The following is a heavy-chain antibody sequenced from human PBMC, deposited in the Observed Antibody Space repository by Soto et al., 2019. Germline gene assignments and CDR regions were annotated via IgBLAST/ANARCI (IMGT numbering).Heavy chain of an antibody. CDR1: GFTFSSYA. V-gene: IGHV3-23*01. CDR2: ISGSGGST. D-gene: IGHD1-26*01. J-gene: IGHJ4*02. Sequence: EVQLLESGGGLVQPGGSLRLSCAASGFTFSSYAMSWVRQAPGNGLEWVSVISGSGGSTYYADSVKGRFTISRDNSKNTLYLQMNSLRAEDTAVYYCAWGGNLIRRRCDYWGQGTLVTVSS. CDR3: AWGGNLIRRRCDY.